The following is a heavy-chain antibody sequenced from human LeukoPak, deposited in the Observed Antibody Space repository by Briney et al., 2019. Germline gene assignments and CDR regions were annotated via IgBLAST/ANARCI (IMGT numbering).Heavy chain of an antibody. D-gene: IGHD3-3*01. V-gene: IGHV3-7*01. CDR3: AKDPSSPFGVVTYYFDY. J-gene: IGHJ4*02. CDR2: IKQDGSEK. CDR1: GFTFNNYW. Sequence: GGSLRLSCAVSGFTFNNYWMSWVRQAPGKGLQWVANIKQDGSEKFYVDSVKGRFTISRDNTKNTLYLQMNSLRAEDTAVYYCAKDPSSPFGVVTYYFDYWGQGTLVTVSS.